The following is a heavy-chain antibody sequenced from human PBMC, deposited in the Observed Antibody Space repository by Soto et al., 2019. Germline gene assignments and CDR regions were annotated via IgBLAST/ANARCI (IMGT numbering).Heavy chain of an antibody. V-gene: IGHV4-39*01. J-gene: IGHJ4*01. CDR2: VFYSGST. CDR3: VRHPRARVPRQHDY. D-gene: IGHD1-1*01. CDR1: GASINTRNYY. Sequence: PSETLSLTCNVSGASINTRNYYWGWIRQPPGKGLEWFGSVFYSGSTSYNPSLKSRVTISILTSQNQFSLRLTSVTAADTALYFCVRHPRARVPRQHDY.